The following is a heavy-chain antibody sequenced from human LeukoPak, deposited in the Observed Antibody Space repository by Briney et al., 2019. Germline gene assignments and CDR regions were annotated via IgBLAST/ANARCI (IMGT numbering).Heavy chain of an antibody. V-gene: IGHV3-48*01. Sequence: GGSLRLSCVTAGFSIKDYGMNWVRQTPGKGLEWVSYVSSSGSTTNYADSVKGRFTISRDNSKNTLYLQMNSLRAEDTAVYYCANFPGGSGNYWGQGTLVTVSS. CDR1: GFSIKDYG. D-gene: IGHD6-19*01. J-gene: IGHJ4*02. CDR3: ANFPGGSGNY. CDR2: VSSSGSTT.